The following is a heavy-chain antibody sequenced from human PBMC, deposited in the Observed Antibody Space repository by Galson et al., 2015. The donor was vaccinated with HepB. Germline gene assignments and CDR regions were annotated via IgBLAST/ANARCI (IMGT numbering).Heavy chain of an antibody. CDR2: IYTSGGT. J-gene: IGHJ5*02. CDR1: GGSISSYY. D-gene: IGHD6-19*01. CDR3: ARSIGIAVAGTRYFDP. V-gene: IGHV4-4*07. Sequence: TLSLTCTVSGGSISSYYWSWIRQPAGKGLEWIGHIYTSGGTNYNPSLKSRVTMSVDTSKNQFSLKLSSVTAADTAVYYCARSIGIAVAGTRYFDPWGQGTLVTVSS.